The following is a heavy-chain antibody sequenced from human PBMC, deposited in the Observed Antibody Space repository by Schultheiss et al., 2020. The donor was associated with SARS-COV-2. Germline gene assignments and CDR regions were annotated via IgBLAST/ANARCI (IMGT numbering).Heavy chain of an antibody. Sequence: ASVKVSCKASGYTFTGYYMHWVRQAPGQGLEWMGRINPNSGDTNYAQKFQGRVTMTRDTSISTAYMELSSLRSEDTAVYYCARDDALYSNYRDYYYYYMDDWGKGTTVTVSS. D-gene: IGHD4-11*01. CDR2: INPNSGDT. J-gene: IGHJ6*03. V-gene: IGHV1-2*06. CDR1: GYTFTGYY. CDR3: ARDDALYSNYRDYYYYYMDD.